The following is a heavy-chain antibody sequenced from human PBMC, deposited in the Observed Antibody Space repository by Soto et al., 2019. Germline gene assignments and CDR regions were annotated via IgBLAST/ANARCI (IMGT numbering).Heavy chain of an antibody. CDR1: GFTFSSYA. V-gene: IGHV3-23*01. J-gene: IGHJ4*02. D-gene: IGHD1-1*01. CDR2: ISGSGGST. CDR3: AKGAAVPGGFFDY. Sequence: SLRLSCAASGFTFSSYAMSWVRQAPGKGLEWVSAISGSGGSTYYADSVKGRFTISRDNSKNTLYLQMNSPRAEDTAVYYCAKGAAVPGGFFDYWGQGTLVTVSS.